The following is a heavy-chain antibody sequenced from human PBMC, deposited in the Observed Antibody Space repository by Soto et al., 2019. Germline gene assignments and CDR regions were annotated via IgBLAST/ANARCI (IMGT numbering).Heavy chain of an antibody. CDR1: GGSISSSNYY. J-gene: IGHJ4*02. Sequence: QLQLQESGPGLVKPSETLSLTCTVSGGSISSSNYYWGWIRQPPGKGLEWIGSSYYSGSAYYEPSSKRRVTITVDTSKNQFSLKLSSVTAADTAVYYCARSYYSSGDYFDYWGPGTLVTVSS. D-gene: IGHD3-22*01. V-gene: IGHV4-39*01. CDR2: SYYSGSA. CDR3: ARSYYSSGDYFDY.